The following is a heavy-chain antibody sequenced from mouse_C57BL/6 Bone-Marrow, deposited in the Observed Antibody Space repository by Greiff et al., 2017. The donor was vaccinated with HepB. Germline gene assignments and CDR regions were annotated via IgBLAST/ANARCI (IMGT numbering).Heavy chain of an antibody. Sequence: EVQLQQSGGDLVKPGGSLKLSCAASGFTFSSYGMSWVRQTPDKRLEWVATISSGGSYTYYPDSVKGRFTISRDNAKNTLYLQMSSLKSEDTAMYYCARRGYYGYAMDYWGQGTSVTVSS. D-gene: IGHD1-1*01. V-gene: IGHV5-6*01. CDR1: GFTFSSYG. CDR2: ISSGGSYT. J-gene: IGHJ4*01. CDR3: ARRGYYGYAMDY.